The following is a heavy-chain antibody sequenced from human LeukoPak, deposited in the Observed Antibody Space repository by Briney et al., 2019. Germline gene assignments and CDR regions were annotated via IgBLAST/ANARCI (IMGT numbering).Heavy chain of an antibody. CDR3: ARAPNGGLPGGF. J-gene: IGHJ4*02. V-gene: IGHV1-46*01. CDR1: GYTFTTYY. Sequence: GASVKVSCKASGYTFTTYYIHWVRQAPGQGLEWMGIINPSDDSTRYAKKFQGRVTMTRAMSTNTVYMEVRSLRSEDTAVYYCARAPNGGLPGGFWGQGTLVTVSS. D-gene: IGHD7-27*01. CDR2: INPSDDST.